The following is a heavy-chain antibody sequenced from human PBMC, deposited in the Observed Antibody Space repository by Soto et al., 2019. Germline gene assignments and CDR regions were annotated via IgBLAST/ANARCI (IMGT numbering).Heavy chain of an antibody. Sequence: PSQTLALTCAISGDSVSSNSAAWNWIRQSPSRGLEWLGRTYYRSKWYNDYAVSVKSRITINPDTSKNQFSLQLNSVTPEDTAVYYCAIFPTNCKHLDGLDVCGQGTTDTVS. V-gene: IGHV6-1*01. D-gene: IGHD7-27*01. CDR1: GDSVSSNSAA. J-gene: IGHJ6*02. CDR3: AIFPTNCKHLDGLDV. CDR2: TYYRSKWYN.